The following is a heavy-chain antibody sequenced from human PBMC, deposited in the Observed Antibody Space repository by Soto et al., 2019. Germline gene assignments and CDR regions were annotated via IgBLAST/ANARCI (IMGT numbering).Heavy chain of an antibody. J-gene: IGHJ6*02. Sequence: QVHLLQSGAEVKKPGSSLKVSCKVSGGAFTNYSLNWVRHSPRQGLEWLGGIIPLHNTSNYSEKFVGRLSVTADISSSTVYMHLSGLTSGDTATYYCASWSACNPLYYHGMDVWGQGTTVTVSS. CDR3: ASWSACNPLYYHGMDV. CDR1: GGAFTNYS. V-gene: IGHV1-69*06. D-gene: IGHD4-4*01. CDR2: IIPLHNTS.